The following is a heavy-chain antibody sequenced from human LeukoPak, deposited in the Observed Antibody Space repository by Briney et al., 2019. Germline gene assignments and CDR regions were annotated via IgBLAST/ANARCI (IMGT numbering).Heavy chain of an antibody. Sequence: GGSLRLSCAASGFTFSSYGMHWIRQAPGKGLEWVAFIRYEGGSKYYVDSVKGRFTISRDNSKNTLYLQMNSLRAEDTAVYYCAKDPTTTTVTRPIGDWYFDLWGRGTLVTVSS. V-gene: IGHV3-30*02. D-gene: IGHD4-17*01. CDR2: IRYEGGSK. CDR3: AKDPTTTTVTRPIGDWYFDL. J-gene: IGHJ2*01. CDR1: GFTFSSYG.